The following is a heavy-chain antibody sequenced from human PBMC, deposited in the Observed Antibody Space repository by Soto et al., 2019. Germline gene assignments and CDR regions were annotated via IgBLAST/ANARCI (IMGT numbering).Heavy chain of an antibody. CDR3: ARVPTTLNNWLDP. D-gene: IGHD4-4*01. V-gene: IGHV4-30-4*01. J-gene: IGHJ5*02. CDR1: GGSISSGDYY. Sequence: SETLSLTCTVSGGSISSGDYYWSWIRQPPGKGLEWIGYIYYSGSTYYNPSLKSRVTISVDTSKNQFSLKLSSVTAADTAVYYCARVPTTLNNWLDPWGQGTLVTVSS. CDR2: IYYSGST.